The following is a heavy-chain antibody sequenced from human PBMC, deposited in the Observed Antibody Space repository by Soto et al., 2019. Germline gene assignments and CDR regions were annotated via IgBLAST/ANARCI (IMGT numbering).Heavy chain of an antibody. CDR2: TYYRSKWYN. Sequence: PSQTLSLTCXISGDSVSSNSAAWNWIRQSPSRGLEWLGRTYYRSKWYNDYAVSVKSRLTINPDTSKHQFSLQLNSVTPEDKAVYYCAGSFSGRGGMDVWGQGTSVTVSS. V-gene: IGHV6-1*01. CDR3: AGSFSGRGGMDV. D-gene: IGHD3-10*01. J-gene: IGHJ6*02. CDR1: GDSVSSNSAA.